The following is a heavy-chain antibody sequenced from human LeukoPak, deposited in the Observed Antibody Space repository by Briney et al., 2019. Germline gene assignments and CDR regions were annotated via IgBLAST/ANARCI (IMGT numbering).Heavy chain of an antibody. CDR3: AREDRGAIVVVPAAKGGWFDP. CDR1: GGTFSSYA. V-gene: IGHV1-69*04. Sequence: SVKVSCKASGGTFSSYAISWVRQAPGQGLEWMGRIIPIFGIANYAQKFQGRVTITADKSTSTAYMELSSLRSEDTAVYYCAREDRGAIVVVPAAKGGWFDPWGQETLVTVSS. D-gene: IGHD2-2*01. J-gene: IGHJ5*02. CDR2: IIPIFGIA.